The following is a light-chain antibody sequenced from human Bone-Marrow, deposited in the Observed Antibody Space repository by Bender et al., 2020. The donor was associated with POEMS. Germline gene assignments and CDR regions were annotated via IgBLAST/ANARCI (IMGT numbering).Light chain of an antibody. Sequence: QSALTQPPSASGSPGQSVTISCTGTRRNVGNYNYVSWYVQHPGQAPKLIIHDVTERPSGVPHRFSGSKSGSTASLTISGLQSEDEADYYCCAFAGLGVFGTGTKVTVL. CDR1: RRNVGNYNY. J-gene: IGLJ1*01. CDR3: CAFAGLGV. V-gene: IGLV2-11*01. CDR2: DVT.